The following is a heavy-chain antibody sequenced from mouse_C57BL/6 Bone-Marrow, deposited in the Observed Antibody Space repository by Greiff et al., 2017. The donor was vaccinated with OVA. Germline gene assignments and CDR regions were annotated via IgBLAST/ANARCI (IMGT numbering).Heavy chain of an antibody. CDR2: IYPRSGNT. Sequence: LQESGAELARPGASVKLSCKASGYTFTSYGISWVKQRTGQGLEWIGEIYPRSGNTYYNEKFKGKATLTADKSSSTAYMELRSLTSEDSAVYFCARGGYGSLDYWGQGTTLTVSS. CDR3: ARGGYGSLDY. D-gene: IGHD1-1*01. V-gene: IGHV1-81*01. J-gene: IGHJ2*01. CDR1: GYTFTSYG.